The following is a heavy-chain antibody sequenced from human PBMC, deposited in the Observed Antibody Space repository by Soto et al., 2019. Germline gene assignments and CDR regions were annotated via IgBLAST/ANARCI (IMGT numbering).Heavy chain of an antibody. D-gene: IGHD3-3*01. V-gene: IGHV4-59*01. CDR1: GGSISSYY. CDR2: IYYSGST. CDR3: AGGITIFGVVGHYYYMDF. J-gene: IGHJ6*03. Sequence: PSETLSLTCTVSGGSISSYYCIWIRQPPGKGLEWIGYIYYSGSTNYNPSLKSRVTISVDTSKNQFSLKLSSVTAADTAVYYCAGGITIFGVVGHYYYMDFWGKGTTVTVSS.